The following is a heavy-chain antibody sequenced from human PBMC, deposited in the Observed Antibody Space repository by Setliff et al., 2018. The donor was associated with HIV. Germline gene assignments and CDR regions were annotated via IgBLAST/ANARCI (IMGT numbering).Heavy chain of an antibody. J-gene: IGHJ6*03. CDR3: ARGVIETDYDYVDIYYYNYMDV. Sequence: SETLSLTCTVSGGSIASDIYYWNWIRQPAGKGLEWIGRIYTRGNTNYNPSLKSRVTISVDTSKKHFSLRLTSVTAADTAVYFCARGVIETDYDYVDIYYYNYMDVWGKGTTVTVSS. D-gene: IGHD5-12*01. V-gene: IGHV4-61*02. CDR2: IYTRGNT. CDR1: GGSIASDIYY.